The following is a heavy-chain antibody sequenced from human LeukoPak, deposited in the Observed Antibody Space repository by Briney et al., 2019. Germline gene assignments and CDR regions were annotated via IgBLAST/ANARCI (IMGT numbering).Heavy chain of an antibody. CDR1: GFSFSSYA. D-gene: IGHD5-18*01. CDR3: ARSGGYSYGGGDDAFDI. J-gene: IGHJ3*02. Sequence: PGGSLRLSCAASGFSFSSYAMSWVRQAPGKGLEWVSTITGGGGSTYYADSVKGRFTISRDNSKDTFYLQMNSLRAEDTAVYYCARSGGYSYGGGDDAFDIWGQGTMATVSS. CDR2: ITGGGGST. V-gene: IGHV3-23*01.